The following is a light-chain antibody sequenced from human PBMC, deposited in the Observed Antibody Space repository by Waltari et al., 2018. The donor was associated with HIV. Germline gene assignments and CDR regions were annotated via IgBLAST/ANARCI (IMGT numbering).Light chain of an antibody. V-gene: IGLV2-14*01. J-gene: IGLJ1*01. Sequence: QSALTQPASVSGSPGQSITISCTGTSSDVGGYNYVSWYHQHPGKAPKRMIYEVSNRPSGVSHRFSGSKSGNTASLTISGLQAEDEADYYCSSYTSSSTLWVFGTGTKVTVL. CDR2: EVS. CDR3: SSYTSSSTLWV. CDR1: SSDVGGYNY.